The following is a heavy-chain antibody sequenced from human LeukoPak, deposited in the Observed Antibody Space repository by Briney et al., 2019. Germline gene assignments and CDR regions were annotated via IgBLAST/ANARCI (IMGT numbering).Heavy chain of an antibody. Sequence: EASVKVSCKASGYTFTGYYIHWVRQAPGQGLEWMGWINPNSGGTNYAQKFQGRVTMTRDTSISTAYMELSRLRSDDTAVYYCARGPVAEWAGFDYWGQGTLVTVSS. CDR3: ARGPVAEWAGFDY. J-gene: IGHJ4*02. CDR1: GYTFTGYY. V-gene: IGHV1-2*02. D-gene: IGHD6-19*01. CDR2: INPNSGGT.